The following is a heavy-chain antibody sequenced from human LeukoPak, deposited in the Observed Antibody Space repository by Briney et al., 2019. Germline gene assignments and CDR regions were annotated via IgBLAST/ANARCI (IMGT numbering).Heavy chain of an antibody. V-gene: IGHV3-23*01. J-gene: IGHJ5*02. Sequence: PGGSLRLSCAASGFTFSSYAMSWVRQAPGKGLEWVSAISGSGGSTYYADSVKGRFTISRDNSKNTLYLQMNSLRAEDTAVYYCAKGSEWELLEDNWFDPWGQGTLVTVSS. CDR2: ISGSGGST. D-gene: IGHD1-26*01. CDR3: AKGSEWELLEDNWFDP. CDR1: GFTFSSYA.